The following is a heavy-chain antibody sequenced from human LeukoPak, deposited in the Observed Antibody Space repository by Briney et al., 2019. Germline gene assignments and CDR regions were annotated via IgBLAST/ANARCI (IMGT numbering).Heavy chain of an antibody. V-gene: IGHV3-33*01. J-gene: IGHJ6*03. CDR3: ARGGVAARYNYYYYYMDV. CDR1: GFTFSSYG. CDR2: IWYDGSNK. D-gene: IGHD6-6*01. Sequence: PGRSLRLSCAASGFTFSSYGMHWVRQAPGKGLEWVAVIWYDGSNKYYADSVKGRFTISRDNSKNTLYLQMNSLRAEDTAVYYCARGGVAARYNYYYYYMDVWGKGTTVTVSS.